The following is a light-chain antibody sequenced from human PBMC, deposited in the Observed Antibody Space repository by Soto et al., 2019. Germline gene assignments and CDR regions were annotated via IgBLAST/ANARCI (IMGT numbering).Light chain of an antibody. V-gene: IGKV1-27*01. CDR2: AAS. Sequence: DIQMTQSPSSLSASVGDRATITCRASQGISNYLAWYQQKPGKVPKLLIYAASTLPSGVPSRFSGSGSGTDFTLTISSLQSEDVATYYCQKYNSAPRTFGQGTKVEIK. CDR1: QGISNY. J-gene: IGKJ1*01. CDR3: QKYNSAPRT.